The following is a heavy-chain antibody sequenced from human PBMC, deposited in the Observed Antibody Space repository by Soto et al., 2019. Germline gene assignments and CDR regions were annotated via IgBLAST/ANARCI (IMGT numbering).Heavy chain of an antibody. V-gene: IGHV4-39*01. CDR2: IYYSGST. CDR3: ARQGAGYYGYVTWFDP. J-gene: IGHJ5*02. CDR1: GGSISSSGYY. D-gene: IGHD3-10*01. Sequence: SETLCLTWTVSGGSISSSGYYWGWIRQPPGKGLEWIGSIYYSGSTYYNPSLKSRVTISVDTSKNQFSLKLSSVTAADTAVYYCARQGAGYYGYVTWFDPWGQGTLVTVSS.